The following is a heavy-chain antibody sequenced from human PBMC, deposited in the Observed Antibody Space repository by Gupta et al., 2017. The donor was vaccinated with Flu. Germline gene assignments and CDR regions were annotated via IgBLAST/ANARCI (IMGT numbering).Heavy chain of an antibody. D-gene: IGHD1-26*01. CDR2: TKDKANGYTI. J-gene: IGHJ4*02. V-gene: IGHV3-72*01. Sequence: SGVTFSDYYMDWVRQAPGKGLEWVGRTKDKANGYTIEYAASVEGRFTISRDNVQNSVYLHMNSLRIEDTAVYFCGVVATTHNASDHWGPGTLVTVSS. CDR1: GVTFSDYY. CDR3: GVVATTHNASDH.